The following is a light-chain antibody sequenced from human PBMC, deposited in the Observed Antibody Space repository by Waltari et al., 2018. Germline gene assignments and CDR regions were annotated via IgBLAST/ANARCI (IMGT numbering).Light chain of an antibody. CDR3: GTWDSSLSGAV. J-gene: IGLJ7*01. CDR1: SSNIGTNY. V-gene: IGLV1-51*02. Sequence: QSVLTQPPSVSAAPGQRVTISCSGGSSNIGTNYVSWYRQFPGTAPTLLIYENSGRPPGIPGRCSGSKSGTSANLDITGLQAGDEADYYCGTWDSSLSGAVFGGGTHLTVL. CDR2: ENS.